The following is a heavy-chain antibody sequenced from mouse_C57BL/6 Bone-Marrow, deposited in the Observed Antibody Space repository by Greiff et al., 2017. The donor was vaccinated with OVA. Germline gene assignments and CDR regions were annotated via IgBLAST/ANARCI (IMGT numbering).Heavy chain of an antibody. J-gene: IGHJ2*01. Sequence: QVQLQQSGPELVKPGASVKIPCKASGYAFSSSWMNWVKQRPGKGLEWIGRIYPGDGDTNYNGKFKGKATLTADKSSSTAYMQLSSLTSEDSAVYFCARWDYYGSSYGGYWGQGTTLTVSS. D-gene: IGHD1-1*01. CDR2: IYPGDGDT. V-gene: IGHV1-82*01. CDR1: GYAFSSSW. CDR3: ARWDYYGSSYGGY.